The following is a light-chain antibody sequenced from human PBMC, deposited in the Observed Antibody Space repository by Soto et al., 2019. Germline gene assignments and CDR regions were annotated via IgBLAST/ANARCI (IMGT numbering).Light chain of an antibody. CDR2: EVS. V-gene: IGLV2-14*01. Sequence: QSALTQPASVSGSPGQSITISCTGTSSDIGSHRYVSWYQQHPGKAPKVMIYEVSNRPSGVSNRFSGSKSGNTASLTISGLQAEDEADYYCSSYTVNSVTLYVFGTGTKLTVL. J-gene: IGLJ1*01. CDR3: SSYTVNSVTLYV. CDR1: SSDIGSHRY.